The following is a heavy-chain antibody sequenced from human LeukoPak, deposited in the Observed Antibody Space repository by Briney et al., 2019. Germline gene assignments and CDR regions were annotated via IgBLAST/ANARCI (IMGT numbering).Heavy chain of an antibody. CDR2: INHSGST. Sequence: SETLSLTCAVYGGSFSGYYWSWTRQPPGKGLEWIGEINHSGSTNYNPSLKSRVTISVDTSKNQFSLKLSSVTAADTAVYYCARASYPGNWFDPWGQGTLVTVSS. CDR1: GGSFSGYY. V-gene: IGHV4-34*01. CDR3: ARASYPGNWFDP. J-gene: IGHJ5*02. D-gene: IGHD2-2*01.